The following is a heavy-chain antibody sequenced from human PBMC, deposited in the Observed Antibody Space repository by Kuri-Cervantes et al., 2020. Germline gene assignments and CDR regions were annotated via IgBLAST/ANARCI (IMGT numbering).Heavy chain of an antibody. V-gene: IGHV4-59*12. CDR3: AREGISSGWYTPDY. CDR2: IYYSGST. J-gene: IGHJ4*02. D-gene: IGHD6-19*01. Sequence: ESLKISCTVSGGSISSYYWSWIRQPPGKGLEWIGYIYYSGSTNYNPSLKSRVTISVDTSKNQFSLKLSSVTAADTAVYYCAREGISSGWYTPDYWGQGTLVTVSS. CDR1: GGSISSYY.